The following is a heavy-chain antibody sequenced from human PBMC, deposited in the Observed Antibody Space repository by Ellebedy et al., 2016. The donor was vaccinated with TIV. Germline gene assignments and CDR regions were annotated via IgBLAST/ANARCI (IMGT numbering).Heavy chain of an antibody. CDR1: GFTFDDYA. Sequence: GGSLRLSXAASGFTFDDYAMHWVRQAPGKGLELVSGISWNSGSIGYADSVKGRFTISRDNAKNSLYLQMNSLRAEDTALYYCAKAGDIVVVPAAGGAFDIWGQGTMVTVSS. D-gene: IGHD2-2*01. V-gene: IGHV3-9*01. CDR2: ISWNSGSI. CDR3: AKAGDIVVVPAAGGAFDI. J-gene: IGHJ3*02.